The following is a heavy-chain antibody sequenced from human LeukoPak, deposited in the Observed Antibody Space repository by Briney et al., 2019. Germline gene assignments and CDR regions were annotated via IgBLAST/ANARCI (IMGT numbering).Heavy chain of an antibody. CDR3: ARARRNCSGGSCYFVDY. D-gene: IGHD2-15*01. CDR2: INPNSGGT. Sequence: ASVKVSCKASGYTLTGYYMHWVRQAPGQGLEWMGWINPNSGGTNYAQKFQGRVTMTRDTSISTAYMELSRLRSDDTAVYYCARARRNCSGGSCYFVDYWGQGTLVTVSS. J-gene: IGHJ4*02. CDR1: GYTLTGYY. V-gene: IGHV1-2*02.